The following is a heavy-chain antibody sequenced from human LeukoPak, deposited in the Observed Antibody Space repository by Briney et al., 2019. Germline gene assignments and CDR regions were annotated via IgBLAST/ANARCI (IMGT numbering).Heavy chain of an antibody. CDR2: ISSSGSTI. J-gene: IGHJ5*02. Sequence: PGGSLRLSCAASGFTFSDYYMSWIPQAPGKGLEWVSYISSSGSTIYYADSVKGRFTISRDNAKNSLYLQMISLRAEDTAVYYCARKGVYSSAAWFDPWGQGTLVTVSS. D-gene: IGHD6-25*01. CDR1: GFTFSDYY. CDR3: ARKGVYSSAAWFDP. V-gene: IGHV3-11*01.